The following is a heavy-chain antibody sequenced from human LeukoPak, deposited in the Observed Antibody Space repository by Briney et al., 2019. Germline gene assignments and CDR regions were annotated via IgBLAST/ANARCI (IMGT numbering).Heavy chain of an antibody. D-gene: IGHD5/OR15-5a*01. CDR3: VRGSPVSAN. Sequence: PGGSLRLSCTAAGFTFSDHWMTWVRQAPGKGLEWVATIKGDGSHRSYGDSVRGRFTISTDNAKNSLTLEMDSLRVEDTAFYYSVRGSPVSANWGQGPLATVSS. CDR1: GFTFSDHW. CDR2: IKGDGSHR. J-gene: IGHJ4*02. V-gene: IGHV3-7*01.